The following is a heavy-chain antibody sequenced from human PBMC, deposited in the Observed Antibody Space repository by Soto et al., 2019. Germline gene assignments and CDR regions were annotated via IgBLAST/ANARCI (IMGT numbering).Heavy chain of an antibody. Sequence: QVQLVESGGCVVQPGRSLRLSCAASGFTFSSYGMHWVRQAPGKGLEWVAVISYDGSNKYYADSVKGRFTISRDNSKNTLYLQMTSMRAEDTAVYYCARTPGSSSFVGGAYWGQGTLVTVSS. CDR2: ISYDGSNK. CDR1: GFTFSSYG. D-gene: IGHD6-6*01. V-gene: IGHV3-30*03. CDR3: ARTPGSSSFVGGAY. J-gene: IGHJ4*02.